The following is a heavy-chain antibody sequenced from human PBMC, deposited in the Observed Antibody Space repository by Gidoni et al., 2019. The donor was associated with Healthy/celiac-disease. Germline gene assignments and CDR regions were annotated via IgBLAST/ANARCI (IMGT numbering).Heavy chain of an antibody. CDR3: ARKHSSSFYFDY. D-gene: IGHD6-13*01. V-gene: IGHV4-39*01. J-gene: IGHJ4*02. CDR2: IYYSGST. CDR1: GGYISSSSYY. Sequence: QLQLQESGPGLVKPSETLSLTCTVSGGYISSSSYYWGWIRQPPGKGLEWIGSIYYSGSTYYNPSLKSRVTISVDTSKNQFSLKLSSVTAADTAVYYCARKHSSSFYFDYWGQGTLVTVSS.